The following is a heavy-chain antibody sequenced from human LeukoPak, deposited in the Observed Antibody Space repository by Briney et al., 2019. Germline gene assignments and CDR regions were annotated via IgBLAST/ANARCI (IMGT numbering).Heavy chain of an antibody. D-gene: IGHD6-13*01. J-gene: IGHJ4*02. V-gene: IGHV4-59*01. CDR1: GGSISRYY. Sequence: PSETLSLTCSVSGGSISRYYWSWIRQPPGKGLEWIGYVYYSGSTNYNPSLKSRVTMSGDASKNQLSLKLSSVTAADTAVYYCATVTQWQLGYFDNWGQGALVTVSS. CDR3: ATVTQWQLGYFDN. CDR2: VYYSGST.